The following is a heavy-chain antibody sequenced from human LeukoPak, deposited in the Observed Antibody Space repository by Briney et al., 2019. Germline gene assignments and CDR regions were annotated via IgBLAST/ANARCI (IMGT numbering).Heavy chain of an antibody. Sequence: GGSLRLSCAASGFTFSSYGMHWVRQAPGKGLEWVAFIRHDGSNKYYADSVKGRVTISRDNSKNTLYLQMNSLRAEDTAVYYCAKDRTYYYDSSGYYFDYWGQGTLVTVSS. CDR2: IRHDGSNK. D-gene: IGHD3-22*01. V-gene: IGHV3-30*02. J-gene: IGHJ4*02. CDR3: AKDRTYYYDSSGYYFDY. CDR1: GFTFSSYG.